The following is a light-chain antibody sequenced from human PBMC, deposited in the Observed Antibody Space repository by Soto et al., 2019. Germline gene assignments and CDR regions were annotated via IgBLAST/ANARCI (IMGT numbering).Light chain of an antibody. J-gene: IGLJ1*01. CDR2: DVS. CDR1: SSDAGGYNY. V-gene: IGLV2-14*01. CDR3: SAHTSSSFYV. Sequence: QSALTQPASVSGSPGQSITISCTGTSSDAGGYNYVSWYQQHPDKAPKLMIYDVSNRPSGVSHRFSGSKSGNTASLTISGLQVEDEADYYCSAHTSSSFYVFGTGTKLTVL.